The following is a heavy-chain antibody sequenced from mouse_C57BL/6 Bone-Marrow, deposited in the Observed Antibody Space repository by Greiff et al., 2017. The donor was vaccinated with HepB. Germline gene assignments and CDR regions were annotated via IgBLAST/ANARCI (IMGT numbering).Heavy chain of an antibody. CDR2: IDPENGDT. D-gene: IGHD1-1*01. CDR3: TTHGSLYAMDY. V-gene: IGHV14-4*01. CDR1: GFNIKDDY. J-gene: IGHJ4*01. Sequence: VQLQQSGAELVRPGASVKLSCTASGFNIKDDYMHWVKQRPEQGLEWIGWIDPENGDTEYASKFQGKATITADTSSNTAYLQLSSLTSEDTAVYYCTTHGSLYAMDYWGQGTSVTVSS.